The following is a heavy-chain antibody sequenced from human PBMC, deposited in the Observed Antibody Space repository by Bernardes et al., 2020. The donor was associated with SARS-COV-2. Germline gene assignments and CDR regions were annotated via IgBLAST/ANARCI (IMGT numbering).Heavy chain of an antibody. CDR2: IYSSGST. CDR1: GGSIGTYY. D-gene: IGHD3-9*01. J-gene: IGHJ4*02. CDR3: ARGTDRLTGYHVIDY. V-gene: IGHV4-59*01. Sequence: SETLSLTCNVSGGSIGTYYWNWIRQPPGKGLEWLGNIYSSGSTTYNPSLKSRVALSVDTSRKQFSLRLTSVTTADTAVYYCARGTDRLTGYHVIDYWGRGTLVTVSS.